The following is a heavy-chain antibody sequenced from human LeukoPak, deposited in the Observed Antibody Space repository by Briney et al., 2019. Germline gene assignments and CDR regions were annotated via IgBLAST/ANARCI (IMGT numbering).Heavy chain of an antibody. Sequence: ASVKVSCKASGYTFTSYGISWVRQAPGQGLEWMGWISAYNGNTTYAQKLQGRVTMTTDTSTGTAYMELRSLRSDDTAVYYCARDTYDILTGSIGYYYGMDVWGQGTTVTVSS. V-gene: IGHV1-18*01. D-gene: IGHD3-9*01. CDR2: ISAYNGNT. CDR1: GYTFTSYG. CDR3: ARDTYDILTGSIGYYYGMDV. J-gene: IGHJ6*02.